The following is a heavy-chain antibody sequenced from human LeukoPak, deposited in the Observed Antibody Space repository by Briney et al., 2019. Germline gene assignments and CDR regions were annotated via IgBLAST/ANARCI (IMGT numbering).Heavy chain of an antibody. D-gene: IGHD3-22*01. Sequence: GGSLRLSCAASGFTFSSYGMHWVRQAPGKGPEWVAFIRYDGSNKYYADSVKGRFTISRDNSKNTLYLQMNSLRAEDTAVYYCAKDNEYYYDSSGYYPDWWGQGTLVTVSS. CDR3: AKDNEYYYDSSGYYPDW. CDR1: GFTFSSYG. V-gene: IGHV3-30*02. CDR2: IRYDGSNK. J-gene: IGHJ4*02.